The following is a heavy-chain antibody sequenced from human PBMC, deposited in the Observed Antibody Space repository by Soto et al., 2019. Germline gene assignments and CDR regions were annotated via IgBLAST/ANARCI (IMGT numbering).Heavy chain of an antibody. CDR1: GGSISSGDYY. CDR2: IYYSGST. V-gene: IGHV4-30-4*01. CDR3: ARGRTAALIETRLFRVLFDL. Sequence: PSETPSLTCTVSGGSISSGDYYWSWIRQPPGKGLEWIGEIYYSGSTYYDPSLKSRVTMSMDTSRNQVSLNLSSVTDADTAVYYCARGRTAALIETRLFRVLFDLWGHGNLVTVSS. J-gene: IGHJ4*01. D-gene: IGHD3-10*01.